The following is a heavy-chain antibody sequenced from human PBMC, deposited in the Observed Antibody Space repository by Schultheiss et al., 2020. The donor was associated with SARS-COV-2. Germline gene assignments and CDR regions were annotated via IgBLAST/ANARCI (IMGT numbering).Heavy chain of an antibody. CDR1: GFSVSSNY. CDR3: ARIGIEWFGDREDY. CDR2: IHTGDTI. Sequence: GGSLRLSCAVSGFSVSSNYLNWVRQAPGKGLEWVSVIHTGDTIYYADSVKGRFTISRDISDNTVYLQLNSLRAEDTAVYYCARIGIEWFGDREDYWGQGTLVTVSS. D-gene: IGHD3-10*01. V-gene: IGHV3-53*01. J-gene: IGHJ4*02.